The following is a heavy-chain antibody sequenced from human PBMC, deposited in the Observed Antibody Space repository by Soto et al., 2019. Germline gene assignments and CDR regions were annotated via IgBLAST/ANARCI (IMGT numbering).Heavy chain of an antibody. CDR3: ARGYCSSTSCKRYHYYGMDV. J-gene: IGHJ6*02. CDR2: ISYDGSNK. V-gene: IGHV3-30-3*01. D-gene: IGHD2-2*01. Sequence: QVQLVESGGGVVQPGRSLRLSCAASGFTFSSYAMHWVRQAPGKGLEWVAVISYDGSNKYYADSVKGRFTISRDNSKNTLYLQMNSLRAEDTAVYYCARGYCSSTSCKRYHYYGMDVWGQGTTVTVSS. CDR1: GFTFSSYA.